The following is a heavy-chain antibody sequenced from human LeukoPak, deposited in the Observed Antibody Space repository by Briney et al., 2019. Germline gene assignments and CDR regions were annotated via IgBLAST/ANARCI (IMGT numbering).Heavy chain of an antibody. D-gene: IGHD3-16*01. CDR2: INSDGRSA. J-gene: IGHJ4*02. Sequence: TGGSLRLSCAASGFTFSSYWMHWVRQAPGKGLVWVSRINSDGRSASYGDSVTGRFTMSRDNAKNTVYLQMNSLRAEDTAVYYCVRDVWGDRDGFFEYWGQGSLGTVSS. CDR1: GFTFSSYW. CDR3: VRDVWGDRDGFFEY. V-gene: IGHV3-74*01.